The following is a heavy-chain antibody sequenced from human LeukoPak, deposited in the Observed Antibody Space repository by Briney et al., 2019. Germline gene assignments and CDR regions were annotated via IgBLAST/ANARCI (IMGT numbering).Heavy chain of an antibody. CDR1: GGSISSSSYY. Sequence: PSETLSLTCTVSGGSISSSSYYWSWIRQPAGKGLEWIGRIYTSGSTNYNPSLKSRVTMSVDTSKNQFSLKLSSVTAADTAVYYCARGKSSGWPDYWGQGTLVTVSS. CDR3: ARGKSSGWPDY. J-gene: IGHJ4*02. CDR2: IYTSGST. V-gene: IGHV4-61*02. D-gene: IGHD6-19*01.